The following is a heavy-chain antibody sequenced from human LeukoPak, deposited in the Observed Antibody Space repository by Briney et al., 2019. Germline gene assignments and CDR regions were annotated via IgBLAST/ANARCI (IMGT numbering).Heavy chain of an antibody. CDR3: AKARFASGYHNLDS. Sequence: PGGSLRLSCAASGFTFSNYWMSWARQVPGKGLEWMANIRQDGSEQQYVDSVKGRFTISRDNAKNSVYLQMNSLRAEDTAVYYCAKARFASGYHNLDSWGQGTLVIVSS. CDR2: IRQDGSEQ. J-gene: IGHJ4*02. CDR1: GFTFSNYW. V-gene: IGHV3-7*01. D-gene: IGHD3-22*01.